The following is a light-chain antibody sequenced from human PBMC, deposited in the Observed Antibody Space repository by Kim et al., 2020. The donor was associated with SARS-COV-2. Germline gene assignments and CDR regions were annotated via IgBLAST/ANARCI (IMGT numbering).Light chain of an antibody. CDR3: QAWDSSTGV. J-gene: IGLJ3*02. V-gene: IGLV3-1*01. Sequence: SVSPGQTARITCSGDKLGDNYVCWYQQKPGQSPVPVIYEDSRRTSGIPERFLGSDPGHTATLTISGTQAMDEADYYCQAWDSSTGVFGGGTQLTVL. CDR2: EDS. CDR1: KLGDNY.